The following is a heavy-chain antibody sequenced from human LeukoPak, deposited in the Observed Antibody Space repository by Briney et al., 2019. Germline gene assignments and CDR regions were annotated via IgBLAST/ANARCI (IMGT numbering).Heavy chain of an antibody. CDR1: GFTFSSYS. CDR3: AKVGDIVVVVAGRMDV. J-gene: IGHJ6*02. V-gene: IGHV3-21*04. CDR2: ISSSSSYI. Sequence: GGSLRLSCAASGFTFSSYSMNWVRQAPGKGLEWVSSISSSSSYIYYADSVKGRFTISRDNAKNSLYLQMNSLRAEDTAVYYCAKVGDIVVVVAGRMDVWGQGTTATVSS. D-gene: IGHD2-15*01.